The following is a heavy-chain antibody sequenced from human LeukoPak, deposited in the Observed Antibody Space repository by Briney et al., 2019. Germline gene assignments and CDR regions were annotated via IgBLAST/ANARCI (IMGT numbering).Heavy chain of an antibody. D-gene: IGHD6-6*01. J-gene: IGHJ4*02. Sequence: PETLSLTCTLSGDSISSYYWSWIPQPPGKGREWIGRIYTSGSTNYNPSLKSRVNKKVDTSKNQFYLKLSSVTAADTAVYYCARDSYSSIFDYWGQGTLVTVSS. CDR1: GDSISSYY. V-gene: IGHV4-4*07. CDR2: IYTSGST. CDR3: ARDSYSSIFDY.